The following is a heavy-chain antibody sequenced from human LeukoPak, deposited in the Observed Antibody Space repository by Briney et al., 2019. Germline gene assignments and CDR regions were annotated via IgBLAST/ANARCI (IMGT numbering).Heavy chain of an antibody. V-gene: IGHV1-18*01. J-gene: IGHJ5*02. CDR2: ISAYNGNT. CDR3: AREPLYCSGGSCPLWFDP. Sequence: ASVKVSCKASGYTFTSYDISWVRQAPGQGLEWMGWISAYNGNTNYAQKLQGRVTMTTDTSTSTAYMELRSLRSDDTAVYYCAREPLYCSGGSCPLWFDPWGQGTLVTVSS. CDR1: GYTFTSYD. D-gene: IGHD2-15*01.